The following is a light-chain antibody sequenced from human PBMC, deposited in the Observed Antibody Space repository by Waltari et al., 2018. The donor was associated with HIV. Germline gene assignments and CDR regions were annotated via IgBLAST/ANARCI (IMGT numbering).Light chain of an antibody. Sequence: DIQMTQSPSSLSASVGDRVIITCQASQDINNYLNWYQHKPGKAPKLLIYDASDLETGVPSRFSGSGSGTDFTFTISSLQPEDIATYYCQQSHSLPMYTFDQGTKLEIK. J-gene: IGKJ2*01. V-gene: IGKV1-33*01. CDR2: DAS. CDR3: QQSHSLPMYT. CDR1: QDINNY.